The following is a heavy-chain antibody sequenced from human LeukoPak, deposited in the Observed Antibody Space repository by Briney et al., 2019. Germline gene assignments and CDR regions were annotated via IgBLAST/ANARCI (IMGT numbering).Heavy chain of an antibody. CDR3: AIGGGGYSGYDLDY. D-gene: IGHD5-12*01. V-gene: IGHV3-30*02. J-gene: IGHJ4*02. CDR1: GFTLSSYG. Sequence: EGGLRLSCAASGFTLSSYGMHWVRQAPGKGREWVAFIRYDGSIKYYADSVKGRFTITRDNSKNTLYLEMSSLRAEDTAVYYCAIGGGGYSGYDLDYWGQGTLVTVSS. CDR2: IRYDGSIK.